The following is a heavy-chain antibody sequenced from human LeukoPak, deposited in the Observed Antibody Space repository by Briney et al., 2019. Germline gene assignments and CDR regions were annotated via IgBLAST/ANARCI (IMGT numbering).Heavy chain of an antibody. CDR1: GYSFISYG. CDR2: ISANNGNT. J-gene: IGHJ5*02. CDR3: ARDDRDTTWSWWDP. Sequence: ASVKVSCKASGYSFISYGTSWVRQAPGQRLEWMGWISANNGNTNYAQKLQGRVTMTTDTSTTTAYMELRSLRSDDTAVYYCARDDRDTTWSWWDPWGQGTLVIVSS. D-gene: IGHD1-1*01. V-gene: IGHV1-18*01.